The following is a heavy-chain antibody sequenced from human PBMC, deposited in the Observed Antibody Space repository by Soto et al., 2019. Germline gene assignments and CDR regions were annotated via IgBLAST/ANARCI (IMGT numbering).Heavy chain of an antibody. CDR2: IKSKPDGGTT. J-gene: IGHJ2*01. CDR3: TTGWYFDF. Sequence: EVQLVESGGGLVKPGGSLRLSCVGSGFTFSNAWMSWVRQAPGEGLQWGGRIKSKPDGGTTDYAAPVKGRFTISRDDSKNMVYLQMNSLKTEDTAVYYCTTGWYFDFWGRGTLVTVSS. CDR1: GFTFSNAW. V-gene: IGHV3-15*01.